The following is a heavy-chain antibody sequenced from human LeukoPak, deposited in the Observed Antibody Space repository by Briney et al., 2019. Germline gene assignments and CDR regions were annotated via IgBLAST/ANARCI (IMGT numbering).Heavy chain of an antibody. Sequence: GSLRLSCAASGFTFSSYAMSWIRQPPGKGLEWIGEINHSGSTNYNPSLKSRVTMSVDTSKNQFSLKLSSVTAADTAVYYCAREILYDYAPYWYFDLWGRGTLVTVSS. CDR2: INHSGST. CDR3: AREILYDYAPYWYFDL. D-gene: IGHD3-16*01. J-gene: IGHJ2*01. V-gene: IGHV4-34*01. CDR1: GFTFSSYA.